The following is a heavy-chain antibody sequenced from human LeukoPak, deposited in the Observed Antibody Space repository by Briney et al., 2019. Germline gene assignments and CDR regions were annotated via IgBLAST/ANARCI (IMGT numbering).Heavy chain of an antibody. J-gene: IGHJ4*02. D-gene: IGHD4-23*01. CDR2: IYYSGST. V-gene: IGHV4-59*01. Sequence: SETLSLTCAVYGGSFSGYYWSWIRQPPGKGLEWIGYIYYSGSTNYNPSLKSRVTISVDTSKNQFSLKLSSVTAADTAVYYCARDQGLRWYPGPFDYWGQGTLVTVSS. CDR1: GGSFSGYY. CDR3: ARDQGLRWYPGPFDY.